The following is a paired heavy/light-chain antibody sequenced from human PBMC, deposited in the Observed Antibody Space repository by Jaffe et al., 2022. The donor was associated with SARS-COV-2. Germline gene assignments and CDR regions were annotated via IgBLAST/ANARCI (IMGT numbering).Heavy chain of an antibody. CDR1: GFTFTYYG. Sequence: EVQLLESGGDLVQPGGSLRLSCAASGFTFTYYGMTWVRQAPGKGLEWVSGVNGGGDTTYYADSVKGRFTISRDNSKNTLYLQMNSLRAEDTAVYYCASLGLYSSGWMNAFDMWGQGTMVTVSS. J-gene: IGHJ3*02. V-gene: IGHV3-23*01. CDR2: VNGGGDTT. D-gene: IGHD6-19*01. CDR3: ASLGLYSSGWMNAFDM.
Light chain of an antibody. V-gene: IGKV4-1*01. J-gene: IGKJ2*01. CDR3: QQYYSIPYT. CDR1: QSVLYRSNNKNY. CDR2: WAS. Sequence: DIVMTQSPDSLAVSLGERATINCKSSQSVLYRSNNKNYLAWYQQKPGQPPKLLIYWASTRESGVPDRFSGSGSGTDFTLTISSLQAEDVAVYYCQQYYSIPYTFGQGTKLEIK.